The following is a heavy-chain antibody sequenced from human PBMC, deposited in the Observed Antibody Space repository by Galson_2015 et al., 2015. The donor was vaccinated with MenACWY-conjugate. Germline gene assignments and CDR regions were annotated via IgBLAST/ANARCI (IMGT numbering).Heavy chain of an antibody. CDR3: AKAQSIGWYVGYNYFDP. J-gene: IGHJ5*02. V-gene: IGHV3-23*01. CDR1: GFTFSDHA. D-gene: IGHD6-19*01. Sequence: SLRLSCAASGFTFSDHAMNWVRQAPGKGLDWVSGIGARGDATHYADSVKGRFIISRDNYRNTLYLQMNDLRADDTAVYYCAKAQSIGWYVGYNYFDP. CDR2: IGARGDAT.